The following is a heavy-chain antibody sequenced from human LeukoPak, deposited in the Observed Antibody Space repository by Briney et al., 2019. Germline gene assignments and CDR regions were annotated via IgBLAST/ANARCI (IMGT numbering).Heavy chain of an antibody. CDR2: INHSGST. CDR1: GGSFSGYY. Sequence: PSETLSLTCAVYGGSFSGYYCSWIRQPPGKGLEWIGEINHSGSTNYNPSLKSRVTISVDTSKNQFSLKLSSVTAADTAVYYCARALLWFGELSNWFDPWGQGTLVTVSS. J-gene: IGHJ5*02. V-gene: IGHV4-34*01. D-gene: IGHD3-10*01. CDR3: ARALLWFGELSNWFDP.